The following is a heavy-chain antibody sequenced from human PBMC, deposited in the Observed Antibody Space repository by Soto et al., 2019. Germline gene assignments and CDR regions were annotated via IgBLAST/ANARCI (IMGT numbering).Heavy chain of an antibody. CDR2: IKQDGSEK. V-gene: IGHV3-7*03. D-gene: IGHD4-17*01. CDR1: NFAFSICW. J-gene: IGHJ4*02. CDR3: ARDGYGGNSVSVFDY. Sequence: EVPLVESGGGLVQPGGSLRLSCAASNFAFSICWMSWVRQAPGKGLEWVANIKQDGSEKYYMDSVKGRFTISRDNAKNSLYMQMNSLRAEDTAVYYCARDGYGGNSVSVFDYWGRGTLVAVSS.